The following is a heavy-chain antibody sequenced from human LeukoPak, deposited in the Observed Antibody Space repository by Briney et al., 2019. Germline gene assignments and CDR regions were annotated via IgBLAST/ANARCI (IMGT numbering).Heavy chain of an antibody. CDR3: ARLGGIAAADAFDI. J-gene: IGHJ3*02. CDR2: IYYSGST. Sequence: PSETLSLTCTVSGGSISSSSYYWGWIRQPPGKGLEWIGSIYYSGSTYYNPSLTSRVTISVDTSKNQFSLKLSSVTAADTAVYYCARLGGIAAADAFDIWGQGTMVTVSS. V-gene: IGHV4-39*01. D-gene: IGHD6-13*01. CDR1: GGSISSSSYY.